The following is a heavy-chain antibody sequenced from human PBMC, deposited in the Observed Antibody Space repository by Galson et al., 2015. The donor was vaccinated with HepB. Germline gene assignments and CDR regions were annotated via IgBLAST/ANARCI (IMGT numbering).Heavy chain of an antibody. CDR2: IKQDGSEK. CDR1: GFTFSSYR. Sequence: SLRLSCAASGFTFSSYRMSWVRQAPGKGLEWVANIKQDGSEKYYVDSVKGRFTISRDNAKNSLYLQMNSLRAEDTAVYYCARDLSTGGYYPYYGMDVWGQGTTVTVSS. J-gene: IGHJ6*02. D-gene: IGHD3-3*01. CDR3: ARDLSTGGYYPYYGMDV. V-gene: IGHV3-7*01.